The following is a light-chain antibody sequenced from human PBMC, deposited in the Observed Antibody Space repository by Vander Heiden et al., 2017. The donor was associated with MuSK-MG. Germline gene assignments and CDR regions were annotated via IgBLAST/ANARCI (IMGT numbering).Light chain of an antibody. V-gene: IGKV3-20*01. CDR2: SAS. J-gene: IGKJ1*01. Sequence: EVVLTQSPGTLSLSPGARATLSCRASQSVSSTYLAWYQQRPGQAPRLLIYSASSRATGVPDRFSGSGSGTDFTLTISRLEPEDFAVYYGQQYGNSFGQGTKVEIK. CDR1: QSVSSTY. CDR3: QQYGNS.